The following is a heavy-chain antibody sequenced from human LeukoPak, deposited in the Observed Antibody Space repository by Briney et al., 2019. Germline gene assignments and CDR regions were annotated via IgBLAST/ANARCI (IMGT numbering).Heavy chain of an antibody. V-gene: IGHV1-69*13. CDR2: IIPLFPIS. J-gene: IGHJ4*02. Sequence: SVKVSCKASGGSFRNHAISWVRQAPGQGLEWMGGIIPLFPISKYAQRFQGRVTITADESTGTAYMELSSLSSEDTALYYCARGASYGSGSSYFDYWGQGTLVTVSS. CDR3: ARGASYGSGSSYFDY. D-gene: IGHD3-10*01. CDR1: GGSFRNHA.